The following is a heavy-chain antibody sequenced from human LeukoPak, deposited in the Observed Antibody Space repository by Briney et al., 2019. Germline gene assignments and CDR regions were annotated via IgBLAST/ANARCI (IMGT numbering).Heavy chain of an antibody. V-gene: IGHV3-30*03. D-gene: IGHD5-12*01. CDR3: ARDSSRGYDYGSRFDY. CDR1: GFTFSSYG. J-gene: IGHJ4*02. Sequence: GRSLRLSCAASGFTFSSYGMHWVRQAPGKGLEWVAAISYDGSYKYYADSVKGRFTISRDNSKNTLYLQVNSLRAEDTAVYYCARDSSRGYDYGSRFDYWGQGTLVTVSS. CDR2: ISYDGSYK.